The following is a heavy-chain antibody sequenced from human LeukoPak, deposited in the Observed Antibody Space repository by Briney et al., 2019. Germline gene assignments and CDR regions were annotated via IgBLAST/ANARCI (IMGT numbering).Heavy chain of an antibody. D-gene: IGHD2-2*03. V-gene: IGHV5-51*01. Sequence: GESLKISCKASGYRLTSYWIGWVRQRPGKGLEWMGFIYPSGSDIRYSPSFQGQVTISVDKSITTAYLQWSSLKASDTAMYYCARSGNGYCISGSCEGWSDPWGQGTLVTVSS. CDR3: ARSGNGYCISGSCEGWSDP. CDR1: GYRLTSYW. CDR2: IYPSGSDI. J-gene: IGHJ5*02.